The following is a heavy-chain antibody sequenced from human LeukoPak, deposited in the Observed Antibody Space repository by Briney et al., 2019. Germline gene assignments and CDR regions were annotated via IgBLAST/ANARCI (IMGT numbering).Heavy chain of an antibody. V-gene: IGHV3-53*04. J-gene: IGHJ5*02. Sequence: GGSLRLSCAASGFSFSSYSMTWVRQAPGKGLEWVSLIYSGGSGGSTYYADSVKGRFTISRHSSENTLYLQMNSLKPEDTAVYYCARGYYPQSWGQGTLVTVSS. D-gene: IGHD3-10*01. CDR2: IYSGGSGGST. CDR1: GFSFSSYS. CDR3: ARGYYPQS.